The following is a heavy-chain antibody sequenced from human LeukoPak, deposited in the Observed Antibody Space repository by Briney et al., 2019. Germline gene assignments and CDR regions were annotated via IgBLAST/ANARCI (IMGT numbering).Heavy chain of an antibody. CDR3: ARPYYYDSRIDP. J-gene: IGHJ5*02. D-gene: IGHD3-22*01. CDR1: GGSISSGDYY. V-gene: IGHV4-30-4*01. Sequence: SEALSLTCTVSGGSISSGDYYWSWIRQPPGKGLEWIAYMYYSGSTYYNPSLKSRVTMSADTSKNQLSLKLCSVTAADTAVYYCARPYYYDSRIDPWGQGILVTVSS. CDR2: MYYSGST.